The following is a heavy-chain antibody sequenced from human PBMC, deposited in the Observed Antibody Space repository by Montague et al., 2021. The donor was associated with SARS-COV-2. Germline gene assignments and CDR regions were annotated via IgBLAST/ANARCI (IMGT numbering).Heavy chain of an antibody. CDR2: VYYSGST. V-gene: IGHV4-39*07. CDR1: GGSISSSSYY. J-gene: IGHJ6*02. CDR3: ARGGRRDIVVLVYDQWYGLDV. D-gene: IGHD2-8*02. Sequence: SETLSLTCTVSGGSISSSSYYWGWLRQPPGKGLEWIGSVYYSGSTNYNPSLKSRVTISVDTSKNQFSLKLSSVTAADTAVYYCARGGRRDIVVLVYDQWYGLDVWGQGTTVTVSS.